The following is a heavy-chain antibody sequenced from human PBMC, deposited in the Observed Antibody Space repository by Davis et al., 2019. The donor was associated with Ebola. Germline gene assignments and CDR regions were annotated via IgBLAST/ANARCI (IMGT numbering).Heavy chain of an antibody. D-gene: IGHD4-11*01. V-gene: IGHV3-23*01. CDR2: ISGSGGST. Sequence: GGSLRLSCAASGFTFSSYAMSWVRQAPGKGLEWVSAISGSGGSTYYADSVKGRFTISRDNSKNTLYLQMNSLIAEDTAVYYCAKLNTVTTWPVVGYWGQGTLVTVSS. CDR1: GFTFSSYA. J-gene: IGHJ4*02. CDR3: AKLNTVTTWPVVGY.